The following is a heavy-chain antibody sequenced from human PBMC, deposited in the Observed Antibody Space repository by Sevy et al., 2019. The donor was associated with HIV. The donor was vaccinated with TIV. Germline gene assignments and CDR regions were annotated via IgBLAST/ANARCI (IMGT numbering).Heavy chain of an antibody. CDR2: ISSSSSTI. V-gene: IGHV3-48*02. D-gene: IGHD1-26*01. J-gene: IGHJ4*02. CDR3: ARRFNIVGATHFDY. Sequence: GGSLRLSCAASGFTFSNIAMHWVRQAPGKGLEWVSYISSSSSTIYYADSVKGRFTISRDNAKNSLYLQMNSLRDEDTAMYFCARRFNIVGATHFDYWGQGTLVTVSS. CDR1: GFTFSNIA.